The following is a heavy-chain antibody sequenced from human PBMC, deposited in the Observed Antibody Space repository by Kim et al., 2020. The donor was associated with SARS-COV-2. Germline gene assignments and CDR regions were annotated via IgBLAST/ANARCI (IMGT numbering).Heavy chain of an antibody. Sequence: GGSLRLSCTASGFTFGDYAMSWFRQAPGKGLEWVGFIRSKAYGGTTEYAASVKGRFTISRDDSKSIAYLQMNSLKTEDTAVYYCSREEVWFGELLGWFDPWGQGTLVTVSS. V-gene: IGHV3-49*03. CDR3: SREEVWFGELLGWFDP. J-gene: IGHJ5*02. CDR2: IRSKAYGGTT. D-gene: IGHD3-10*01. CDR1: GFTFGDYA.